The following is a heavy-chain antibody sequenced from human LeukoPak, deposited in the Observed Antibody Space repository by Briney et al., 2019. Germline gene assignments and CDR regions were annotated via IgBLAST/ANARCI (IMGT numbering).Heavy chain of an antibody. J-gene: IGHJ6*02. CDR3: ARNRITMVRGVYYCYGVDV. CDR1: GYSFTSYW. D-gene: IGHD3-10*01. CDR2: IYPGDSDT. V-gene: IGHV5-51*01. Sequence: GESLKISCKGSGYSFTSYWIGWVRQMPGKGLEWMGIIYPGDSDTRYSPSFQGQVTISADKSISTAYLQWSSLKASDTAMYYCARNRITMVRGVYYCYGVDVWGQGTTVTVSS.